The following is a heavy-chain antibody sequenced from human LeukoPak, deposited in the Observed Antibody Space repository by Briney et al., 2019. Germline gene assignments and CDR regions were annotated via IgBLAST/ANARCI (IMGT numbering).Heavy chain of an antibody. CDR1: GYSFTSYW. CDR2: IYPGDSDT. Sequence: GESLKISCKGSGYSFTSYWIGWVRQMPGKGLEWMGIIYPGDSDTRYSPSFQGQDTISADKSISTAYLQWSSLKASDTAMYYCARREVAPMGIAALGGGYYFDYWGQGTLVTVSS. D-gene: IGHD6-13*01. V-gene: IGHV5-51*01. J-gene: IGHJ4*02. CDR3: ARREVAPMGIAALGGGYYFDY.